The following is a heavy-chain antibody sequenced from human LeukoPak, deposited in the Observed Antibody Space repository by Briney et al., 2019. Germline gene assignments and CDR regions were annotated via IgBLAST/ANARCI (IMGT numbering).Heavy chain of an antibody. CDR3: AKSDCGSGGCKLLNY. D-gene: IGHD2-15*01. Sequence: PGGSLRLSCAASGFTFNNYAMGWVRQPPGKGLEWLSAIDGGGDATKYADSVKGRFTISRDNSKNTLSLQMNSLRVEDTAIYYCAKSDCGSGGCKLLNYWGKGTLVTASS. V-gene: IGHV3-23*01. CDR1: GFTFNNYA. CDR2: IDGGGDAT. J-gene: IGHJ4*02.